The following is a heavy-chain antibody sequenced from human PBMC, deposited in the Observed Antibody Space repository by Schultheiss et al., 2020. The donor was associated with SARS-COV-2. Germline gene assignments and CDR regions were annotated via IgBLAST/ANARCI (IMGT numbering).Heavy chain of an antibody. J-gene: IGHJ2*01. V-gene: IGHV1-69*10. Sequence: SVKVSCKASGYTFSSYAISWVRQAPGQGLEWMGWIIPILGIANYAQKFQGRVTITADESTSTAYMELSSLRSEDTAVYYCARCRQLVHDYWYFDLWGRGTLVTVSS. D-gene: IGHD6-6*01. CDR2: IIPILGIA. CDR1: GYTFSSYA. CDR3: ARCRQLVHDYWYFDL.